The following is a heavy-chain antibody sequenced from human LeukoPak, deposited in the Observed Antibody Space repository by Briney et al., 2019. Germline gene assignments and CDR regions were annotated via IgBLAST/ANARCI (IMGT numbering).Heavy chain of an antibody. J-gene: IGHJ6*02. Sequence: GGSLRLSCEASGFTFSSYAMHWVRQAPGKGLEWVSAISYDGSKKYYADSVKGRFTISRDNSKNTLYLQMNSLRAEDTAVYYCVRERCSGGSCDPKIYGIDGRGQPATVTVSS. D-gene: IGHD2-15*01. CDR1: GFTFSSYA. CDR3: VRERCSGGSCDPKIYGIDG. V-gene: IGHV3-30*04. CDR2: ISYDGSKK.